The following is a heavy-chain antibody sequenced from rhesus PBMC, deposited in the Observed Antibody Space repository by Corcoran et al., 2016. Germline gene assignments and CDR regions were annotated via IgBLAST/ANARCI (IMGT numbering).Heavy chain of an antibody. D-gene: IGHD6-31*01. J-gene: IGHJ4*01. Sequence: QVQLVQSGAEVKQPGASVKVSCKASGYTFTSYGMNWVRQAHGQRLEWMGWINTDTGHPTYPQRFKERFTFSMDPSISTAYLQISSLKAEDTAVYYCARRAAAGTPPWPNFDYWGQGVLVTVSS. CDR3: ARRAAAGTPPWPNFDY. CDR1: GYTFTSYG. V-gene: IGHV7-114*01. CDR2: INTDTGHP.